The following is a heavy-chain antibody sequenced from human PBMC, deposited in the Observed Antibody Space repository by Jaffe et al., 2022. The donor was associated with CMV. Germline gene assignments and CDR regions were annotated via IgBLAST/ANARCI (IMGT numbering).Heavy chain of an antibody. D-gene: IGHD2-15*01. J-gene: IGHJ4*02. CDR2: INHSGST. Sequence: QVQLQQWGAGLLKPSETLSLTCAVYGGSFSGYYWSWIRQPPGKGLEWIGEINHSGSTNYNPSLKSRVTISVDTSKNQFSLKLSSVTAADTAVYYCASRSWTTPLDYWGQGTLVTVSS. CDR1: GGSFSGYY. V-gene: IGHV4-34*01. CDR3: ASRSWTTPLDY.